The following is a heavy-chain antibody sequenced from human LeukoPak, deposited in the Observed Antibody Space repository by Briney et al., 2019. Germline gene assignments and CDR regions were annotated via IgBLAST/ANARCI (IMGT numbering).Heavy chain of an antibody. D-gene: IGHD6-19*01. CDR2: ISYDGSNK. Sequence: GRSLRLSCAASGFTFSSYAMHWVRQAPGKGLEWVAVISYDGSNKYYAGSVKGRFTISRDNSKNTLYLQMNSLRAEDTAVYYCARDKIAVAGLFDYWGQGTLVTVSS. CDR1: GFTFSSYA. V-gene: IGHV3-30-3*01. J-gene: IGHJ4*02. CDR3: ARDKIAVAGLFDY.